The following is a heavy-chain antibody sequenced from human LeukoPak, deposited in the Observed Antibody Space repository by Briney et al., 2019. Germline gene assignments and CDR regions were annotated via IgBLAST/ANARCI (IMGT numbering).Heavy chain of an antibody. CDR1: GFTFSSYS. D-gene: IGHD2-21*02. CDR3: ARERGGGDGL. V-gene: IGHV3-21*01. Sequence: GASLRLSCAPSGFTFSSYSMNCVRQAAGKGLEWVSSISSNSSYIYHADSVKGRFTISRDNAKNSLYLQMNSLRAEDTAVYYCARERGGGDGLWGQGTLVTVSS. J-gene: IGHJ4*02. CDR2: ISSNSSYI.